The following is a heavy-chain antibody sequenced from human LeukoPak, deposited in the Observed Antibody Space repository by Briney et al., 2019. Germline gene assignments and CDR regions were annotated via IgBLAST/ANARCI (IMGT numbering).Heavy chain of an antibody. CDR2: IYYSGST. J-gene: IGHJ4*02. Sequence: PSETLSLTCTVSGGSINNYYWSWIRQPPGKGLEWIGYIYYSGSTNYSPSLKSRVTISVDTSKNQFSLKLSSVCDAATAVYYCARLYSSSGSFLVPFDYWGQGTLVTVSS. V-gene: IGHV4-59*08. CDR1: GGSINNYY. CDR3: ARLYSSSGSFLVPFDY. D-gene: IGHD3-10*01.